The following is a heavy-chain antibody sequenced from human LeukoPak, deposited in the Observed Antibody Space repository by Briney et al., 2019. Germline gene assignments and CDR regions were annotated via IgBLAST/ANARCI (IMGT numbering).Heavy chain of an antibody. Sequence: GGSLRLSCAASGFTFSSYWMHWVRQAPGKGLVWVSRINSDGSSTSYADSVKGRFTISRDNAKNTLYLQMSSLRAEDSAVYYCARLRFSYGEREFDYWGQGTLVTVSS. CDR2: INSDGSST. D-gene: IGHD5-18*01. V-gene: IGHV3-74*01. CDR1: GFTFSSYW. J-gene: IGHJ4*02. CDR3: ARLRFSYGEREFDY.